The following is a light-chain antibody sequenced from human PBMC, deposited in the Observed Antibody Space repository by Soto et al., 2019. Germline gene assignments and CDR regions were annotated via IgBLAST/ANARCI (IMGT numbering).Light chain of an antibody. CDR2: VNSDGSH. Sequence: QLVLTQSPSASASLGASVKLTCTLSSGHITYAIAWHQLQPEKGPRYLMKVNSDGSHSKGDGIPDRFSGSSSGAERYLTIASLQSDDEADYCCQTSGTGSVVFGGGTKVTVL. V-gene: IGLV4-69*01. CDR1: SGHITYA. CDR3: QTSGTGSVV. J-gene: IGLJ2*01.